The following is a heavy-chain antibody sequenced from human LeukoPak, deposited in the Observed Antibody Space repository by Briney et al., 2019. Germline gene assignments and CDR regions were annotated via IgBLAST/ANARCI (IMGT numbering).Heavy chain of an antibody. CDR2: IYPGDSDT. Sequence: AGESLKISCKGSGYSFISYWIGWVRQMPGKGLEWMGMIYPGDSDTRYSPSFQGQVTMSADKSISTAYLQWSSLKASDTAMYYCARQDYYHSSGYFFDYWGQGTLVTVSS. CDR1: GYSFISYW. CDR3: ARQDYYHSSGYFFDY. J-gene: IGHJ4*02. V-gene: IGHV5-51*01. D-gene: IGHD3-22*01.